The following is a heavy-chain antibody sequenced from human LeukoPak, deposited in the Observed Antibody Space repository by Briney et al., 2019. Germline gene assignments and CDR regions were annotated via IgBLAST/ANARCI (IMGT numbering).Heavy chain of an antibody. CDR2: INPNSGGT. Sequence: ASVKVSCKASGYTFTGYYMHWVRQAPGQGLEWMGWINPNSGGTNYAQKFQGRVTMTRDTSISTAYMELSRLRSDDTAVYYCARDQSIAARGAGRGADYWGQGTLVTVSS. CDR3: ARDQSIAARGAGRGADY. J-gene: IGHJ4*02. V-gene: IGHV1-2*02. CDR1: GYTFTGYY. D-gene: IGHD6-6*01.